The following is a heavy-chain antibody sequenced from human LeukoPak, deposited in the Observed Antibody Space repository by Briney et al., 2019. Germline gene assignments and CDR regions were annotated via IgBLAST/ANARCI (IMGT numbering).Heavy chain of an antibody. CDR3: ARHVGSSWSPFDY. D-gene: IGHD6-13*01. CDR1: GGSISSYY. CDR2: IYTSGST. V-gene: IGHV4-4*09. Sequence: SETLSLTCTVSGGSISSYYWSWIRQPPGKGLEWIGYIYTSGSTNYNPSLKSRVTISVDTSKNQFSLKLSSVTAADTAVYYCARHVGSSWSPFDYWGQGTLVTASS. J-gene: IGHJ4*02.